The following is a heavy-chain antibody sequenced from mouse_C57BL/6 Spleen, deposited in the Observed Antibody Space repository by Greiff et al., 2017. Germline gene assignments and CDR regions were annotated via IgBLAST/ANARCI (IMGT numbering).Heavy chain of an antibody. J-gene: IGHJ2*01. V-gene: IGHV14-4*01. Sequence: EVQLQQSGAELVRPGASVKLSCTASGFNIKDDYMHWVKQRPEQGLEWIGWIDPENGDTEYASKFQGKATITADTSSNTAYLQLSSLTSEDTAVYYCTTRALATVVDYWGQGTTLTVSS. D-gene: IGHD1-1*01. CDR1: GFNIKDDY. CDR2: IDPENGDT. CDR3: TTRALATVVDY.